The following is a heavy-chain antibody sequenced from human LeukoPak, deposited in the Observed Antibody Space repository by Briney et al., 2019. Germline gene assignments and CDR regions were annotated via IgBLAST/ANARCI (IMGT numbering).Heavy chain of an antibody. CDR1: GFTFSSHW. J-gene: IGHJ4*02. Sequence: GGSLRLSCAASGFTFSSHWMSYVRQAPGKGLEWVADIKQGGSEKYYVDSVKGRFTISRDNAKNSLYLQMNSLRAEDTAVYYCARESGRYQDFFENWGQGTLVTVSS. V-gene: IGHV3-7*01. CDR3: ARESGRYQDFFEN. CDR2: IKQGGSEK. D-gene: IGHD1-26*01.